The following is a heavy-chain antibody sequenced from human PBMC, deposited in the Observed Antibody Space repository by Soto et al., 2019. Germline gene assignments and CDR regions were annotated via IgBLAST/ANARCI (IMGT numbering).Heavy chain of an antibody. CDR1: GFILSDLA. V-gene: IGHV3-48*01. CDR3: ARDLSWGSNWYYMDV. CDR2: ISSSSSVI. Sequence: EVQLVESGGGLVQPGGSLRLSCATSGFILSDLAMNWVRRAPGKGLEWVSYISSSSSVIDYADSVKGRFTVSRDNARNSLYLQMNSLRAEDTAVYYCARDLSWGSNWYYMDVWGKGTTVTVSS. D-gene: IGHD7-27*01. J-gene: IGHJ6*03.